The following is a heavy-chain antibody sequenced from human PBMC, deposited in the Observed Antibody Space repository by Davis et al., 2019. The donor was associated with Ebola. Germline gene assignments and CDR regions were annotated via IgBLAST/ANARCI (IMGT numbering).Heavy chain of an antibody. CDR1: GYTFTSYG. D-gene: IGHD2-2*02. V-gene: IGHV1-18*01. CDR2: ISAYNGNT. J-gene: IGHJ6*02. CDR3: ARSGLANMEYNLLYNEVYYYGMDV. Sequence: ASVKVSCKASGYTFTSYGISWVRQAPGQGLEWMGWISAYNGNTNYAQKFQGRVTITADKSTTTAYMEVSSLRSEDTAVYYCARSGLANMEYNLLYNEVYYYGMDVWGQGTTVSVSS.